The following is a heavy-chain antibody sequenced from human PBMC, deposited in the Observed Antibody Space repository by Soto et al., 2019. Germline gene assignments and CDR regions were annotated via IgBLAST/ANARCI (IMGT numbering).Heavy chain of an antibody. CDR2: IYYSGST. Sequence: PSETVSLTCTVSGGSFSSSSYYWGWIRQPPGKGLEWIGSIYYSGSTYYNPSLKSRVTISVDTSKNQFSLKLSSVTAAETAVYYCAREGSPADDWGQGTLVTVAS. V-gene: IGHV4-39*02. D-gene: IGHD2-2*01. J-gene: IGHJ4*02. CDR1: GGSFSSSSYY. CDR3: AREGSPADD.